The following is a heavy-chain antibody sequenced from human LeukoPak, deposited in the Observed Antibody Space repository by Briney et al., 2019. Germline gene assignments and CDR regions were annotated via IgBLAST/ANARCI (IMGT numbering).Heavy chain of an antibody. CDR1: GFTFSSYG. Sequence: GGSLRLSCAASGFTFSSYGMSWVRQAPGKGLEWVSGISGIGYSTYYADSVKGRFTISRDNSKNTLYLQMNSLRAEDTAVYYCAKASAYYDILSWGQGTLVTVSS. V-gene: IGHV3-23*01. CDR2: ISGIGYST. D-gene: IGHD3-9*01. J-gene: IGHJ4*02. CDR3: AKASAYYDILS.